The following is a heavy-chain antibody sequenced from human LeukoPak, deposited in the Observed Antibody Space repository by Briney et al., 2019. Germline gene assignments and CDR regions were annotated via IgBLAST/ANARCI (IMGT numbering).Heavy chain of an antibody. CDR2: IYYTGDT. V-gene: IGHV4-59*08. CDR1: GGSISNYY. J-gene: IGHJ4*02. D-gene: IGHD2-15*01. CDR3: ARHPFATPFDY. Sequence: SETLSLICTVSGGSISNYYWSWLRQPPGKGLEWIGYIYYTGDTNHNPSLKSRVTISIDTSKNQLSLTLHSVTAADTAVYYCARHPFATPFDYWGQGILVTVSS.